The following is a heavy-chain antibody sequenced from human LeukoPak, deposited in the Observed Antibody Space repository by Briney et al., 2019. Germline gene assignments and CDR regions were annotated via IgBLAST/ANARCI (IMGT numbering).Heavy chain of an antibody. CDR3: VKEKGGTSGVDY. J-gene: IGHJ4*02. CDR1: GFTFSSYS. D-gene: IGHD2-15*01. CDR2: ISSSGGST. Sequence: GGSLRLSCAASGFTFSSYSMNWVRQAPGKGLEWVSSISSSGGSTFYADPVKGRSTVSRDNSKNTLYLHMNSLSVEDTAVYYCVKEKGGTSGVDYWGQGTLVTVSS. V-gene: IGHV3-23*01.